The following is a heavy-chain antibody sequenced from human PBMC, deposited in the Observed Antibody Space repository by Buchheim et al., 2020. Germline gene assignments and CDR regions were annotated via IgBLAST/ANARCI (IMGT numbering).Heavy chain of an antibody. CDR3: ARLTHGGSLGFDY. Sequence: EVQLVESGGGLVKPGGSLRLSCAASGFTFSSYSMNWVRQAPGKGLEWVSSISSSSSYIYYADSVKGRFTIPRDNAKNSLYLQVNSRGGEDTAVYYCARLTHGGSLGFDYWGQGTL. J-gene: IGHJ4*02. D-gene: IGHD7-27*01. CDR2: ISSSSSYI. CDR1: GFTFSSYS. V-gene: IGHV3-21*01.